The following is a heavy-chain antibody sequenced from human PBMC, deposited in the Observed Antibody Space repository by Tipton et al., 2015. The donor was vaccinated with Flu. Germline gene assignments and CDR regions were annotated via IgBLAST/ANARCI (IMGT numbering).Heavy chain of an antibody. V-gene: IGHV3-66*02. Sequence: SLRLSCAASGFTVSSKYMSWVRQAPGKGLEWLSVIYIGGSTYYADSVKGRFTISRDNAKNTIFLQMNSLRVEDTAVYYCAKDFGGRSDSWGQGTLVNVSS. J-gene: IGHJ4*02. D-gene: IGHD2-21*01. CDR2: IYIGGST. CDR1: GFTVSSKY. CDR3: AKDFGGRSDS.